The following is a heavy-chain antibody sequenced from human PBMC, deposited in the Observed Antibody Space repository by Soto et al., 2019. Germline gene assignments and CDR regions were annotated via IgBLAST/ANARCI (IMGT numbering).Heavy chain of an antibody. V-gene: IGHV3-30-3*01. J-gene: IGHJ6*02. CDR1: GFTFSSYA. Sequence: QVQLVESGGGVVQPGRSLRLSCAASGFTFSSYAMHWVRQAPGKGLEWVAVISYDGSNKYYADSVKGRFTISRDNSKNTLYLQKNSRRAEDAAVYYCARALTVAEGGMDVWGQGTTVTVSS. D-gene: IGHD4-4*01. CDR3: ARALTVAEGGMDV. CDR2: ISYDGSNK.